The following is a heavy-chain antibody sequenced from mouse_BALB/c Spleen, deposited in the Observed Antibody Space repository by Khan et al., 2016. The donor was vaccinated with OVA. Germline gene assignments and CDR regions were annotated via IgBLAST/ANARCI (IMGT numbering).Heavy chain of an antibody. CDR1: GFTFSTYG. J-gene: IGHJ3*01. CDR2: VSAGGSYT. V-gene: IGHV5-6*01. Sequence: EVELVESGGELVKPGGSLKLSCAASGFTFSTYGMSWVRQAPDKRLECVATVSAGGSYTYYPDSVKGRFTISRDNAKNTLYLEVSGLRSEDTVMFYCTLLAYYYDSEGFAYWGQGTLVTVSA. CDR3: TLLAYYYDSEGFAY. D-gene: IGHD1-1*01.